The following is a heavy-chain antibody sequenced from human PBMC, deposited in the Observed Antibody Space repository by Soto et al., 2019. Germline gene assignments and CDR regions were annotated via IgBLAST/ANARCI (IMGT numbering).Heavy chain of an antibody. CDR3: AKVQDIVVVPAAICAFDI. Sequence: EVQLLESGGGLVQPGGSLRLSCAASGFTFSSYAMSWVRQAPGKGLEWVSAISGSGGSTYYADSVKGRFTISRDTSKKTLYLLMHSLRAEDTAVYYCAKVQDIVVVPAAICAFDIWGKGTMVTVSS. D-gene: IGHD2-2*01. V-gene: IGHV3-23*01. CDR1: GFTFSSYA. J-gene: IGHJ3*02. CDR2: ISGSGGST.